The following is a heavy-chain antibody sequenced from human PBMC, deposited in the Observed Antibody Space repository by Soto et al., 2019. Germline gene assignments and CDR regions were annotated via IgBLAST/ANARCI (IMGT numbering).Heavy chain of an antibody. CDR1: GGSVSSGDHY. Sequence: SETLSLTCTVSGGSVSSGDHYWSWARQPPGKGLEWIGYIYYSGSTNYNPSLKSRVTISLDTSKNQFSLKLSSVTAADTAVYYCARGGSYYYYYGMDVWGQGTAVTVSS. D-gene: IGHD1-1*01. CDR3: ARGGSYYYYYGMDV. J-gene: IGHJ6*02. V-gene: IGHV4-61*08. CDR2: IYYSGST.